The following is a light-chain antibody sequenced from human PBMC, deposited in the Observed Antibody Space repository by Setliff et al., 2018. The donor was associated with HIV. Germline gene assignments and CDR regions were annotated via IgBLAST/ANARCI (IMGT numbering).Light chain of an antibody. CDR3: CSYAGGDTLI. Sequence: QSVLTQPRSVSGSPGQSVTISCTGTNSDIGTYNYVSWYQQHPGKAPKLMIYDVTKRPSGVSNRFSGSKSGNTASLTISGLQGEDEADYFCCSYAGGDTLIFGGGTKVTVL. J-gene: IGLJ2*01. V-gene: IGLV2-11*01. CDR1: NSDIGTYNY. CDR2: DVT.